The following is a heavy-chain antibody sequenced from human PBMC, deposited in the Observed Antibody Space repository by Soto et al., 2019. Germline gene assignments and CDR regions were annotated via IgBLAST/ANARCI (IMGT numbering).Heavy chain of an antibody. V-gene: IGHV3-23*01. J-gene: IGHJ6*03. CDR3: AKAAYEFWSGSYMDV. D-gene: IGHD3-3*01. CDR2: ISGSGGST. CDR1: GFTFSNYA. Sequence: GGSLRLSCAASGFTFSNYAMTWVRQAPGKGLEWVSAISGSGGSTFYADSVKGQFTISRDNSKNTLFLQMNSLRAEDTAVYYCAKAAYEFWSGSYMDVWGKGTTVTVSS.